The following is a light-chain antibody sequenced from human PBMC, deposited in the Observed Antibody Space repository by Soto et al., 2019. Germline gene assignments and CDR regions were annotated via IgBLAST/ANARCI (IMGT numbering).Light chain of an antibody. CDR3: QQRHMWPIT. V-gene: IGKV3-11*01. J-gene: IGKJ5*01. Sequence: LSLSPXERXTLSXXASQSFRGLLAWYQQKPGQAPRLLIYDAYNRATGIPPRFSGSGSGTDFTLTISSLEPEDSAVYYCQQRHMWPITFGQGTRLEIK. CDR1: QSFRGL. CDR2: DAY.